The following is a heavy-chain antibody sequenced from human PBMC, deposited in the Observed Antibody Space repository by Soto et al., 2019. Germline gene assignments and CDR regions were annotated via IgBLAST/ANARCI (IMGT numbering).Heavy chain of an antibody. CDR3: AKDAKILDWLPTSYYFDF. D-gene: IGHD3-9*01. V-gene: IGHV3-23*01. CDR2: ISRSGNST. Sequence: GGSLRLSCAVSGLSFSSYAMTWVRQYPEKGLEWVSSISRSGNSTYSADSVRGRFTISRDNSKNTLYLQMNSLRAEDTAVYYCAKDAKILDWLPTSYYFDFWGQGALVTVSS. J-gene: IGHJ4*02. CDR1: GLSFSSYA.